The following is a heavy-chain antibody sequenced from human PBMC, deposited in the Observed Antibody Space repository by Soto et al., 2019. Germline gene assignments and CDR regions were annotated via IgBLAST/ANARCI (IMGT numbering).Heavy chain of an antibody. CDR3: AHIATYYDFWSGPRGVREPARVISWFDP. D-gene: IGHD3-3*01. CDR2: IYWDDDK. J-gene: IGHJ5*02. V-gene: IGHV2-5*02. CDR1: GFSLSTSGVG. Sequence: QITLKESGPTLVKPTQTLMLTCTFSGFSLSTSGVGVGWIRQPPGKALEWLALIYWDDDKRYSPSLKSRLTITKDTSKKQVVLTMTNMDPVDTATYYCAHIATYYDFWSGPRGVREPARVISWFDPWGQGTLVTVSS.